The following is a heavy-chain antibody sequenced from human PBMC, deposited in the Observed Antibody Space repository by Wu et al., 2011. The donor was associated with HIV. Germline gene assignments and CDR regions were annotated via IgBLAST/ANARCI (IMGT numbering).Heavy chain of an antibody. Sequence: QVQLVQSGPEVKKPGSSVKVSCQASGGTFSRYIITWVRQAPGQGLEWMGGIIPIFGTANYAQKFQGRVTIIADKSANTAYMELSSLRSEDTAVYYCARVNVRGVILDYFDYWGQGTLVTVSS. CDR1: GGTFSRYI. J-gene: IGHJ4*02. V-gene: IGHV1-69*14. CDR2: IIPIFGTA. CDR3: ARVNVRGVILDYFDY. D-gene: IGHD3-10*01.